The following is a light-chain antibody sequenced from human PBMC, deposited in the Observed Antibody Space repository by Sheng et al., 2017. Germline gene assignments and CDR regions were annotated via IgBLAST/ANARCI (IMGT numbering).Light chain of an antibody. Sequence: EIVLTQSPATLFLSPGERATLSCRASQSFSNFLAWYQQKPGQAPRLLIYDATTRATGIPARFSGTASGTDFTLTISRLQPEDFAVYYCQQRSNWPPLIFGGGTRVTIK. J-gene: IGKJ4*01. CDR1: QSFSNF. V-gene: IGKV3-11*01. CDR3: QQRSNWPPLI. CDR2: DAT.